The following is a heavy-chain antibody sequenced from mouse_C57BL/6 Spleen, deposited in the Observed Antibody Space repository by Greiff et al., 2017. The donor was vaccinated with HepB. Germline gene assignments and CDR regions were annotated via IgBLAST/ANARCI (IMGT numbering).Heavy chain of an antibody. CDR3: ARRYYGSFAMDY. CDR1: GYSITSGYY. D-gene: IGHD1-1*01. Sequence: VQLKESGPGLVKPSQSLSLTCSVTGYSITSGYYWNWIRQFPGNKLEWMGYISYDGSNNYNPSLKNRISITRDTSKNQFFLKLNSVTTEDTATYYCARRYYGSFAMDYWGQGTSVTVSS. J-gene: IGHJ4*01. CDR2: ISYDGSN. V-gene: IGHV3-6*01.